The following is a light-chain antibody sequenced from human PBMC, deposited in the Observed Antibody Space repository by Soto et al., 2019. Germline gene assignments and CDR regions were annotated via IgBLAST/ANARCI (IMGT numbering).Light chain of an antibody. CDR3: QQRSNWPPIT. CDR1: QSVSSY. V-gene: IGKV3-11*01. Sequence: PGERAILSFRASQSVSSYLAWYQKKPGQAPRLLIYDAFNRATGIPARFSGSGSGTDFTLTISSLETEDFAVYYCQQRSNWPPITFGQGTRLEIK. CDR2: DAF. J-gene: IGKJ5*01.